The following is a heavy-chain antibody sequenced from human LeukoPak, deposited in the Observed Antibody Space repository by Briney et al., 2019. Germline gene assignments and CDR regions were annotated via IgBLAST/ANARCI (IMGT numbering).Heavy chain of an antibody. Sequence: PGGSLRLSCAASGFTFSDYYMSWIRQAPEKGLEWVSYISSSSSYTNYADSVKGRFTISRDNAKNSLYLQMNSLRAEDTAVYYCATSGDKGNYYYYGMDVWGQGTTVTVSS. J-gene: IGHJ6*02. CDR1: GFTFSDYY. V-gene: IGHV3-11*03. CDR2: ISSSSSYT. D-gene: IGHD3-10*01. CDR3: ATSGDKGNYYYYGMDV.